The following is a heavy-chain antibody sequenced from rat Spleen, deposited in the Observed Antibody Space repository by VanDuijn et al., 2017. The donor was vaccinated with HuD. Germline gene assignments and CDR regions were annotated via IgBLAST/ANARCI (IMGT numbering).Heavy chain of an antibody. Sequence: EVQLVESDGGLVQPGRSLALSCSASGFIFSDYYMAWVRQAPTKGLEWLATISYDGSRTYYRDSVKGRFTISRNNTKSTLHLQMDSLRSEETATYYWTTYGGLRNWFAYRGQGTLVTVSS. CDR1: GFIFSDYY. CDR3: TTYGGLRNWFAY. V-gene: IGHV5-20*01. CDR2: ISYDGSRT. J-gene: IGHJ3*01. D-gene: IGHD4-1*01.